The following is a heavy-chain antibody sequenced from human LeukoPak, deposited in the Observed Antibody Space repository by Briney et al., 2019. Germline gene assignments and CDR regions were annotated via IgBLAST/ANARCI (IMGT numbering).Heavy chain of an antibody. D-gene: IGHD3-3*02. CDR2: IYSGGST. Sequence: GGSLRLSCAASGFHVSSNYMSWVRQAPGKGLEWVSVIYSGGSTYYADSVKGRFTISRDNSKNTLYLQMNSLRAEDTAVYYCAREISRTGAFDIWGQGTMVTVSS. CDR1: GFHVSSNY. CDR3: AREISRTGAFDI. V-gene: IGHV3-53*05. J-gene: IGHJ3*02.